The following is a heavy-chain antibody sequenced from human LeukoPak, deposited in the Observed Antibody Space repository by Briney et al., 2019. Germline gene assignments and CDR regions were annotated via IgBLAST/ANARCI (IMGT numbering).Heavy chain of an antibody. J-gene: IGHJ3*01. Sequence: GGSLRLSCEVSGFTFSSYVMSWVRQAPGKGLEWVSALSSSGGDTSYEDSVKGWFTISRDNSKNTLYLQMSSLRAEDTAVYYCAKLYSGRIFDVWGQGTMVTVSP. D-gene: IGHD3-10*01. V-gene: IGHV3-23*01. CDR1: GFTFSSYV. CDR3: AKLYSGRIFDV. CDR2: LSSSGGDT.